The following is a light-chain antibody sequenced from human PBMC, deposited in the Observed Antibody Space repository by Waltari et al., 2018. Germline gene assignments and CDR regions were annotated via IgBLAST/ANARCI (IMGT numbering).Light chain of an antibody. CDR1: SSDVGGYNY. J-gene: IGLJ1*01. Sequence: QSALTQPASVSGSPGQSITISCTGTSSDVGGYNYVSWYQQHPGKAPKLMIYDVSNRPYGVSNRFSGSKSGNTSSLTISALQAEDEADYYCSSYTSSSTFYVFGTGTKVTVL. CDR2: DVS. CDR3: SSYTSSSTFYV. V-gene: IGLV2-14*01.